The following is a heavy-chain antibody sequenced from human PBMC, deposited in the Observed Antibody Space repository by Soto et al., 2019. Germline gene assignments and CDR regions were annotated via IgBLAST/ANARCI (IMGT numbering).Heavy chain of an antibody. Sequence: GASVKVSCKASGGTFSSYAISWVRQAPGQGLEWMGGIIPIFGTANYAQKFQGRVTITADKSTSTAYMELSSLRSEDTAVYYCARRGITMVRGVMTHYYYYYGMDVWGQGTTVTV. CDR1: GGTFSSYA. D-gene: IGHD3-10*01. CDR3: ARRGITMVRGVMTHYYYYYGMDV. J-gene: IGHJ6*02. CDR2: IIPIFGTA. V-gene: IGHV1-69*06.